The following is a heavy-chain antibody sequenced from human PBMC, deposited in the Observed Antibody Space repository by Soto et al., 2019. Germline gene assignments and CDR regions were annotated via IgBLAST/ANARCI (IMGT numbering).Heavy chain of an antibody. V-gene: IGHV3-30*18. D-gene: IGHD3-16*01. CDR1: GFTFSDFG. CDR2: VSHDGSRQ. Sequence: QVQLVESGGGVVQPGTSLRLSCSGSGFTFSDFGMHWVRQAPGKGLQWVAVVSHDGSRQYYADSVKGRFTVSRDNSHKTAYLQMNSLRVEDTAVYYCAKQHDLGGREDSWGQGTLVTVSS. CDR3: AKQHDLGGREDS. J-gene: IGHJ4*02.